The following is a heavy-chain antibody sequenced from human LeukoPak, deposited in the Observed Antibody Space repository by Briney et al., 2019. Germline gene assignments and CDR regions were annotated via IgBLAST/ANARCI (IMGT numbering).Heavy chain of an antibody. D-gene: IGHD6-13*01. CDR1: GGSISSYY. J-gene: IGHJ6*02. CDR3: ARVSSSWAQYYYYGMDV. CDR2: IYYSGST. V-gene: IGHV4-59*01. Sequence: SETLSLTCTVSGGSISSYYWSWIRQPPGKGLEWIGYIYYSGSTNYNPSLKSRVTISVDTSKNQFSLKLSSVTAADTAVYHCARVSSSWAQYYYYGMDVWGQGTTVTVSS.